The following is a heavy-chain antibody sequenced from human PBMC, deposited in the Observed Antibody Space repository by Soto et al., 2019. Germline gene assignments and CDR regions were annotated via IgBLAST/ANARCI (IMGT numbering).Heavy chain of an antibody. V-gene: IGHV4-34*01. CDR1: GGSFSGYH. CDR3: ARGFRFEVSVAGPLFFATYYSYYMDV. CDR2: INHGGST. D-gene: IGHD2-21*01. J-gene: IGHJ6*03. Sequence: QVQLQQWGAGLLKPSGTLSLTCAVYGGSFSGYHWSWIRQPPGRGLEWIAEINHGGSTNYNPSLKSRVTVSVDAAKNQFSLKVRSVTAADTAVYYCARGFRFEVSVAGPLFFATYYSYYMDVWSKGTTVAVSS.